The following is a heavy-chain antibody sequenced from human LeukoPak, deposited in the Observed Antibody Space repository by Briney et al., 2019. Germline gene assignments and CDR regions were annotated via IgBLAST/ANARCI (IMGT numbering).Heavy chain of an antibody. CDR2: ISSSSSII. J-gene: IGHJ4*02. CDR1: AFTFNSYN. D-gene: IGHD4-17*01. Sequence: GGSLRLSCAASAFTFNSYNMNWVRQAPGKGLEWVSYISSSSSIIYYADSVKGRFTISRDNAKNSLYLQMNSLRAEDTAVYYCAGDYGEALFDYWGQGTLVTVSS. V-gene: IGHV3-48*04. CDR3: AGDYGEALFDY.